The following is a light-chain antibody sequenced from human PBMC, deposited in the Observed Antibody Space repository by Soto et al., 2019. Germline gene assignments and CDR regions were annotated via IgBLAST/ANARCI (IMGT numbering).Light chain of an antibody. CDR3: QQYSSSPVT. CDR2: GAS. Sequence: EIVLTQSPCTLSLSPGERATLSCRASQSLSNNYLAWYQQKPGQAPRLVIYGASSRATGIPDRFSASGSGTDFTLTISRLEPEDFAVYFCQQYSSSPVTFGQGTKVDIK. CDR1: QSLSNNY. J-gene: IGKJ1*01. V-gene: IGKV3-20*01.